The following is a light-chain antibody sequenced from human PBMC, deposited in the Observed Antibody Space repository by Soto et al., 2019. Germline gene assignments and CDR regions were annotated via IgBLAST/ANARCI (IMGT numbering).Light chain of an antibody. V-gene: IGLV2-23*02. CDR1: SSDVGSYKL. CDR3: CSYAGSSTLV. J-gene: IGLJ1*01. Sequence: SVLTQPASVSGAPGQSITISCTGTSSDVGSYKLVSWYQQHPGKAPKLMIYEVSQRPSGISNRFSGSKSGNTASLTISGLQAEDEADYYCCSYAGSSTLVFGTGTKVTVL. CDR2: EVS.